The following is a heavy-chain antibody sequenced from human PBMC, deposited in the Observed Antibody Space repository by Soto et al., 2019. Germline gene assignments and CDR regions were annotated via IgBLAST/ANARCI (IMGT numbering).Heavy chain of an antibody. CDR3: TRAQSPDTAYFSDY. D-gene: IGHD3-3*01. CDR1: GFTFENYA. CDR2: SRNQTYGGTP. J-gene: IGHJ4*02. V-gene: IGHV3-49*04. Sequence: GGSLRLSCTPSGFTFENYAINWVRQAPGKGREWVGLSRNQTYGGTPEYAASIKGRFTISRDDSNHIASLQMNRLYPADSAVYYCTRAQSPDTAYFSDYWGQGTLVTVSS.